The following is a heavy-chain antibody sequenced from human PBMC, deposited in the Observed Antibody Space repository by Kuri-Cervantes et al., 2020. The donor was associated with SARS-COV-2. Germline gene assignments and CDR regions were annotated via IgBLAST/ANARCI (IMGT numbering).Heavy chain of an antibody. CDR1: GFSLSTSGMC. V-gene: IGHV2-70*11. J-gene: IGHJ4*02. Sequence: SGPTLVKPTQTLTLTCTFSGFSLSTSGMCVSWIRQPPGKALEWLARIDWDDDKYYSTSLKTRHTIYKDTSKHQGVLTMNNMDPVDTATYDCVRTNRGLAIDYWGQGTLVTVSS. CDR3: VRTNRGLAIDY. CDR2: IDWDDDK.